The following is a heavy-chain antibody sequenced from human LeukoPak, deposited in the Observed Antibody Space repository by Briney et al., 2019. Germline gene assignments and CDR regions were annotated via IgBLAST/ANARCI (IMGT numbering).Heavy chain of an antibody. J-gene: IGHJ4*02. V-gene: IGHV3-7*01. CDR2: IKQDGSEK. D-gene: IGHD1-26*01. CDR3: ARDHSGGSYGWVY. CDR1: GFTFSSYW. Sequence: PGGSLRLSCAASGFTFSSYWMSWVRQAPGKGLEWVANIKQDGSEKYYVDSVKGRFTISRDNAKNSLYLQMNSLRAEDTAVYYCARDHSGGSYGWVYCGQGALVTVSS.